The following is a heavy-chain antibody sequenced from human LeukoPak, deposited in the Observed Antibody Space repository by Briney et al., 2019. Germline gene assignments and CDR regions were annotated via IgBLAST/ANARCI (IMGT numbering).Heavy chain of an antibody. V-gene: IGHV5-51*01. D-gene: IGHD1-1*01. CDR3: ARGGDNWNDVDNWFDP. Sequence: GESLKISCKGSGYSFTSYWIGWVRQMPGKGLEWMGIIYPGDSDTRYSPSFQGQVTISADKSISTAYLQWSSLKASDTAMYYCARGGDNWNDVDNWFDPWGQGTLVTVPS. J-gene: IGHJ5*02. CDR2: IYPGDSDT. CDR1: GYSFTSYW.